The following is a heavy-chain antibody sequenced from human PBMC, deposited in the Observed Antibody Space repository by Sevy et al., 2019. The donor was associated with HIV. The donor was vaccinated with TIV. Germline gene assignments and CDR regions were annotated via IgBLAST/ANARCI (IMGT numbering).Heavy chain of an antibody. CDR2: MSGRGDSR. J-gene: IGHJ4*01. CDR1: GFRFGSQA. V-gene: IGHV3-23*01. D-gene: IGHD3-3*01. CDR3: AKDVPDQSWYDDFWSGSPCFDY. Sequence: GGSLRLSCVGSGFRFGSQAMSWVRQAPGKGLEWVSGMSGRGDSRGYAHSVKGRFTISSDNSKNTVYLQMNSLTAEDPAVYYCAKDVPDQSWYDDFWSGSPCFDYWGRGILVTVSS.